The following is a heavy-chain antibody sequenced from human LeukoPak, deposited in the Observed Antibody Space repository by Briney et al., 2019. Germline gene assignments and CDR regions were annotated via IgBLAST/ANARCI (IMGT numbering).Heavy chain of an antibody. CDR1: GGSISSSSYY. V-gene: IGHV4-39*01. J-gene: IGHJ2*01. D-gene: IGHD3-22*01. CDR3: ARGSTITMTHYWYFDL. CDR2: IYHSGST. Sequence: KPSETLSLTCTVSGGSISSSSYYWGWIRQPPGKGLEWIGSIYHSGSTYYNPSLKSRVTISVDTSKNQFSLKLSSVTAADTAVYYCARGSTITMTHYWYFDLWGRGTLVTVSS.